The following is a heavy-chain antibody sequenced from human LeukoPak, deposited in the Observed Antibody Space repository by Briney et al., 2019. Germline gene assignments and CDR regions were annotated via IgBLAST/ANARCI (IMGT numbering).Heavy chain of an antibody. CDR1: GGSISSGGYY. V-gene: IGHV4-31*02. CDR3: ARDTAMVNAHYFDY. J-gene: IGHJ4*02. D-gene: IGHD5-18*01. CDR2: IYHSGST. Sequence: SETLSLTCTVSGGSISSGGYYWSWIRPHPGEGLEWIGYIYHSGSTYYNPSLKSRVTISVDTSKNQFSLKLSSVTAADTAVYYCARDTAMVNAHYFDYWGQGTLVTVSS.